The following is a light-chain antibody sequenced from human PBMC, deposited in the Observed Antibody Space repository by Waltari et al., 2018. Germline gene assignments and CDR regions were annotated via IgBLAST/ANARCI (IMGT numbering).Light chain of an antibody. CDR1: QGIRND. Sequence: DIQMTSSPSSLSPSVGDRVTIPCRASQGIRNDLAWYQQKPGKAAKRLIYAASSLESGVPSRFSGSGSGTEVTLTISSLQPEDCATYYCLQHNSYPPYTFGQGTKLEIK. CDR2: AAS. V-gene: IGKV1-17*01. J-gene: IGKJ2*01. CDR3: LQHNSYPPYT.